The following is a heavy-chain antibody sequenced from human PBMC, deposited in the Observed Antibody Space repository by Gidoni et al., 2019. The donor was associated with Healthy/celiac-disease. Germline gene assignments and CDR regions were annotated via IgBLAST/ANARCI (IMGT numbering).Heavy chain of an antibody. Sequence: QLQLVESGGGVFQPGRSLSLSCAASGFTFSSYCMHWVRQAPGKGLEWGAVISYDGSNKYYADSVKGRFTISRDKSKNTLYLQMNSLRAEDTAVYYCAKDDRDSGSYGTEGYFDYWGQGTLVTVSS. J-gene: IGHJ4*02. CDR3: AKDDRDSGSYGTEGYFDY. D-gene: IGHD1-26*01. CDR2: ISYDGSNK. V-gene: IGHV3-30*18. CDR1: GFTFSSYC.